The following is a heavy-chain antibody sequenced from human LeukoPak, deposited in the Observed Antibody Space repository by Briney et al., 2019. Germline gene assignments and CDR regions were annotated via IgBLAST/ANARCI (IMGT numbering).Heavy chain of an antibody. D-gene: IGHD2-15*01. CDR3: ARVRGYCSGGSCYNWFDP. CDR2: IYHSGST. J-gene: IGHJ5*02. Sequence: SETLSLTCTVSGYSISSGCYWGWIRQPPGKGLEWIGSIYHSGSTYYNPSLKSRVTISVDTSKNQFSLKLSSVTAADTAVYYCARVRGYCSGGSCYNWFDPWGQGILVTVSS. V-gene: IGHV4-38-2*02. CDR1: GYSISSGCY.